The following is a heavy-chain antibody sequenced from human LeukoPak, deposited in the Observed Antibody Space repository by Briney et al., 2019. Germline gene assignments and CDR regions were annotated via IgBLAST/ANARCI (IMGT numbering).Heavy chain of an antibody. V-gene: IGHV3-23*01. CDR3: AKDYYDSSGYLPYYFDY. J-gene: IGHJ4*02. D-gene: IGHD3-22*01. Sequence: PGGSLRLSCAASGFTFSSYAMGWVRQAPGKGLEWVSAVSGSGDNTYYADSVKGRFTISRDNSKNTLYLQMNSLRAEDTAVYYCAKDYYDSSGYLPYYFDYWGQGTLVTVSS. CDR1: GFTFSSYA. CDR2: VSGSGDNT.